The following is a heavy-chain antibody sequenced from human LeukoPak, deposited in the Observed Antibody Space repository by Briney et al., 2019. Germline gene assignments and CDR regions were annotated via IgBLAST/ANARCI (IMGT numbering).Heavy chain of an antibody. CDR1: GGTFSSYA. CDR2: IIPILGIA. Sequence: ASLKVSCKASGGTFSSYAISWVRQAPGQGLEWMGRIIPILGIANYAQKFQGRVTITADKSTSTAYMELSSLRSEDTAVYYCARSHQPANWNDGSYYGMDVWGQGTTVTVSS. J-gene: IGHJ6*02. V-gene: IGHV1-69*04. D-gene: IGHD1-1*01. CDR3: ARSHQPANWNDGSYYGMDV.